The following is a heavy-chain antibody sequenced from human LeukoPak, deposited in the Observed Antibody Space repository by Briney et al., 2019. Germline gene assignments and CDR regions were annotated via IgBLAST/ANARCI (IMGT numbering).Heavy chain of an antibody. D-gene: IGHD5-24*01. V-gene: IGHV3-53*01. CDR1: GFTNY. CDR3: ARDLLEPEMAA. CDR2: IYSSGST. Sequence: PGGSLRLSCGASGFTNYMSWGRQAPDRGLEWVSSIYSSGSTYYADSVRGRFTISRDKTKNTLFLLMNSLRVEDTALYYCARDLLEPEMAAWGLGTLVTVSS. J-gene: IGHJ5*02.